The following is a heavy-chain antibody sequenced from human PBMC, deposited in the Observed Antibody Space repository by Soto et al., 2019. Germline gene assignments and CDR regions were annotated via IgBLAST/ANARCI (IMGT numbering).Heavy chain of an antibody. CDR2: IIPIFGTA. V-gene: IGHV1-69*01. D-gene: IGHD2-2*01. Sequence: GASVKVSCKASVGTFSGDAISWVRKATGQGLEWMGGIIPIFGTANYAQKFQGRVTITADESTSTAYMELSSLRSEDTAVYYCARGCSSTSCYHYYYGMDVWGQGTTVTVSS. J-gene: IGHJ6*02. CDR3: ARGCSSTSCYHYYYGMDV. CDR1: VGTFSGDA.